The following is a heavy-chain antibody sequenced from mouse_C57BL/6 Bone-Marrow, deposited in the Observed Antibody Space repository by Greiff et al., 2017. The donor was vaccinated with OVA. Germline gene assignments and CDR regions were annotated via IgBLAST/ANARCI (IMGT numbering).Heavy chain of an antibody. D-gene: IGHD2-3*01. V-gene: IGHV5-9*01. CDR1: GFTFSSYT. J-gene: IGHJ2*01. CDR2: ISGVGGNT. CDR3: ARDGYYPYYFDY. Sequence: EVMLVESGGGLVKPGGSLKLSCAASGFTFSSYTMSWVRQTPEKRLEWVATISGVGGNTYYPDSVKGRFTISRDNAKNTLYLQMSSLRSEDTALYYCARDGYYPYYFDYWGQGTTLTVSS.